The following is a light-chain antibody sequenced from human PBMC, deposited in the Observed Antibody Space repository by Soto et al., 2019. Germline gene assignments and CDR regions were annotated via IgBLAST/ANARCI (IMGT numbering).Light chain of an antibody. V-gene: IGKV3-11*01. CDR1: QNVDKF. CDR3: QQRKNWPPIT. J-gene: IGKJ5*01. CDR2: YSS. Sequence: EIELTQSPATLSLSPGETATLSCRASQNVDKFLAWYQQRPGQPPRLLIFYSSNRATGVPVRFSGSGSGTVFTLTIGSLEPEDSAVYYCQQRKNWPPITFGQGTRLEIK.